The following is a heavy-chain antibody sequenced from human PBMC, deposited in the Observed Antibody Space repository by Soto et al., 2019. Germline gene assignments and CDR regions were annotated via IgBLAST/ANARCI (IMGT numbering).Heavy chain of an antibody. D-gene: IGHD3-16*01. Sequence: QVQLVQSGAEVKKPGSSVKVSCKASGGTFSSYAISWVRQAPGQGLAWMGGIIPIFGTANYAQKFKGRVTITADESTSTAYMELSSLRSEDTAVYYCEVRWGIYLSGQFDYWGQGTLVTVSS. CDR3: EVRWGIYLSGQFDY. CDR1: GGTFSSYA. V-gene: IGHV1-69*01. CDR2: IIPIFGTA. J-gene: IGHJ4*02.